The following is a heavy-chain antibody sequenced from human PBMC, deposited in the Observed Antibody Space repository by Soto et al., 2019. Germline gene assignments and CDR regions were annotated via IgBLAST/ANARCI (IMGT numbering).Heavy chain of an antibody. CDR1: GLRFSRYG. J-gene: IGHJ6*02. V-gene: IGHV3-33*01. Sequence: PCGCMKLSCAASGLRFSRYGMHWLRQTPGKGLEWMSVIWYDGSNKYYGDSVRGRFTISRDNSKNTLYLQMNTLRAEDTAVYYCARDWEVAATPGPIYYYYGMDVWGQGTTVTVSS. CDR2: IWYDGSNK. CDR3: ARDWEVAATPGPIYYYYGMDV. D-gene: IGHD2-15*01.